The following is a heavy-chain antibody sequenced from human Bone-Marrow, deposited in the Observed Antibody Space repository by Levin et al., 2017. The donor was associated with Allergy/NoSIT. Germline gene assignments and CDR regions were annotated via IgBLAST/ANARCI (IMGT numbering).Heavy chain of an antibody. CDR2: INPDSGGT. CDR3: ARVSLVATSPDAFDI. J-gene: IGHJ3*02. D-gene: IGHD2-15*01. V-gene: IGHV1-2*02. CDR1: GYTFTDYY. Sequence: GASVKVSCKASGYTFTDYYIHWVRQAPGQGLEWLGWINPDSGGTNYAQKFQGRVTMTRDTSISTAYMELSRLRSADTAVYYCARVSLVATSPDAFDIWGQGTMVTVSS.